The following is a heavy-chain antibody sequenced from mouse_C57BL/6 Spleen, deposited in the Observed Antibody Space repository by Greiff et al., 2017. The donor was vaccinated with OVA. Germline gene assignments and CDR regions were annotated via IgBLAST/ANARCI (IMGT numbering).Heavy chain of an antibody. D-gene: IGHD4-1*01. J-gene: IGHJ2*01. V-gene: IGHV1-54*01. CDR1: GYAFTNYL. CDR3: ARVTGTGDY. Sequence: VQLQQSGAELVRPGTSVKVSCKASGYAFTNYLIEWVKQRPGQGLEWIGVINPGSGGTNYNEKFKGKATLTADKSSSTAYVQLSSLTSEDSAVYFCARVTGTGDYWGQGTTLTVSS. CDR2: INPGSGGT.